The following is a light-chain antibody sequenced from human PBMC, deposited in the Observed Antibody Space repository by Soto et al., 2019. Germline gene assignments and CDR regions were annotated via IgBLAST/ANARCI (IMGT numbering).Light chain of an antibody. CDR3: QQRGNWPWT. Sequence: EIVLTQSPASLSLSPGERATLSCRASQSVSNYLAWYQQKPGQAPRLLIHDASNRATGIPARFSGSGPGTDVTLTSSSLEPEEFAVYYCQQRGNWPWTFGQGTKVEIK. J-gene: IGKJ1*01. CDR2: DAS. CDR1: QSVSNY. V-gene: IGKV3-11*01.